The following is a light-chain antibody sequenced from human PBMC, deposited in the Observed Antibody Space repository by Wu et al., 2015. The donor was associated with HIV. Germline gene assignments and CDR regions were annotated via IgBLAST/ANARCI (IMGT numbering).Light chain of an antibody. CDR3: HQYGSSTRT. J-gene: IGKJ1*01. Sequence: EIVLTQSPGTLSLSPGDSATLSCRASQSIGSTDLAWYQQRPGRAPRLLIYDASTRATGIPDRFSGRGSGRDFTLIISRLQPEDFAVYYCHQYGSSTRTFGQGTKVEI. CDR1: QSIGSTD. V-gene: IGKV3-20*01. CDR2: DAS.